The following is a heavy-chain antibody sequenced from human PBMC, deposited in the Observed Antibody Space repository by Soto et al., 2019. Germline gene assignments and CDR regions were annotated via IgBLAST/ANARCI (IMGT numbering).Heavy chain of an antibody. CDR3: ASIYDSSGYYYGNNWFDP. D-gene: IGHD3-22*01. CDR2: IYDSGST. J-gene: IGHJ5*02. V-gene: IGHV4-31*03. Sequence: SETLSLTCSVSGASISSGDYYWSWIRQHPGKGLGWIGYIYDSGSTYYNPSLKSRVTISVDTSKNQFSLKLSSVTAADTAVYYCASIYDSSGYYYGNNWFDPWGQGTLVTVSS. CDR1: GASISSGDYY.